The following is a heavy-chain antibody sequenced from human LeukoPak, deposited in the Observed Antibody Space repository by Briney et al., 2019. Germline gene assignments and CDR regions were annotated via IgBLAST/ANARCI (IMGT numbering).Heavy chain of an antibody. Sequence: SETLSLTCTVSGGSISSYYWSWVRQPPGKGLEWVGYIYYSGSTNYYPSLKSRVTISVDTSKNQFSLKLSSVTAADTAVYYCARRNYDFWSGYYGGGMDVWGQGTTVTVSS. V-gene: IGHV4-59*01. J-gene: IGHJ6*02. CDR1: GGSISSYY. CDR3: ARRNYDFWSGYYGGGMDV. CDR2: IYYSGST. D-gene: IGHD3-3*01.